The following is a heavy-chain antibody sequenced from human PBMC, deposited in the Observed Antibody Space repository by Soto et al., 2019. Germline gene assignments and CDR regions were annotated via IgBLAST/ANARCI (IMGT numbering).Heavy chain of an antibody. Sequence: GGSLRLSCAASGFTLSTYDMHWVRQATGKGLEWVAALSYAGDTYYPGSVKGRFTVSREGAKNTLYLQMNSLRAEDTAVYYCAKDAGIGMDVWGQGTTVTVSS. CDR3: AKDAGIGMDV. CDR2: LSYAGDT. J-gene: IGHJ6*02. V-gene: IGHV3-13*01. CDR1: GFTLSTYD.